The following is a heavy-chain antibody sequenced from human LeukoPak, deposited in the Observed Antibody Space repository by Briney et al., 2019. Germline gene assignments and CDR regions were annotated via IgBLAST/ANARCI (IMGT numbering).Heavy chain of an antibody. V-gene: IGHV3-30-3*01. CDR2: ISYDGSNK. D-gene: IGHD6-19*01. CDR1: GFTFSSYA. J-gene: IGHJ4*02. Sequence: GGSLRLSCAASGFTFSSYAMHWVRQAPGKGLEWVAVISYDGSNKYYADSVKGRFTISRDNSKNTLYLQMNSLRAEDTAVYYCARGDLGIAVAGTIDYWGQGTLVTVSS. CDR3: ARGDLGIAVAGTIDY.